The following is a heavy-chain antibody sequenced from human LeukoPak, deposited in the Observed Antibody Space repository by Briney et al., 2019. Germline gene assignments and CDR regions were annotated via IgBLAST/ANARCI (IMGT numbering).Heavy chain of an antibody. J-gene: IGHJ5*01. V-gene: IGHV5-51*01. CDR1: GYRFTNYW. CDR3: TWVGTTWFHS. D-gene: IGHD1-26*01. Sequence: GESLKISCRGSGYRFTNYWIGWVRQMPGKGLEWMGIIYPGDSDTRYSPSFQGQVTISADKSISTAYLQWSSLKTEDTALYYCTWVGTTWFHSWGQGTLVTVSS. CDR2: IYPGDSDT.